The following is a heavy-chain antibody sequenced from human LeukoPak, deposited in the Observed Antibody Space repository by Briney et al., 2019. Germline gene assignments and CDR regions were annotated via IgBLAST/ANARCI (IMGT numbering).Heavy chain of an antibody. V-gene: IGHV4-34*01. Sequence: SEILSLTCAVYGGSFSGYYWSWIRQPPGKGLEWIGEINHSGSTNYNPSLKSRVTISVDTSKNQFSLKLSSVTAADTAVYYCARPKRRYCSGGSCYSVPAFDIWGQGTMVTVSS. J-gene: IGHJ3*02. CDR1: GGSFSGYY. CDR3: ARPKRRYCSGGSCYSVPAFDI. CDR2: INHSGST. D-gene: IGHD2-15*01.